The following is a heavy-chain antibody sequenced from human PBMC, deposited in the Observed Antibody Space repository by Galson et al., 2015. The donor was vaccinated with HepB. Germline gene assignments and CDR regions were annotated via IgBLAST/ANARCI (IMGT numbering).Heavy chain of an antibody. V-gene: IGHV3-15*01. CDR2: IKSKTDGGTT. Sequence: SLRLSCAASGFTFSNAWMSWVRQAPGKGLEWVGRIKSKTDGGTTDYAASVKGRFTISRDDSKNTLYLQMNSLRAEDTAVYYCARGGEYYDFWSGYCLGYWGQGTLVTVSS. J-gene: IGHJ4*02. CDR1: GFTFSNAW. D-gene: IGHD3-3*01. CDR3: ARGGEYYDFWSGYCLGY.